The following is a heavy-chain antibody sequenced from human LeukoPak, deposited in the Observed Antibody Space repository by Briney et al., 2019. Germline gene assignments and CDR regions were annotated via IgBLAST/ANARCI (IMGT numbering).Heavy chain of an antibody. CDR2: IYSSGRT. V-gene: IGHV4-59*08. CDR3: ARGGWTQDS. D-gene: IGHD6-19*01. J-gene: IGHJ4*02. Sequence: SEPLSLTCTVSGGFMSDKYWTWLRQPPRKGLEWMGYIYSSGRTNYNPSLKSRVTLSVDTSKNQFSLKLTSVTAADTAVYYCARGGWTQDSWGQGTLVTVSS. CDR1: GGFMSDKY.